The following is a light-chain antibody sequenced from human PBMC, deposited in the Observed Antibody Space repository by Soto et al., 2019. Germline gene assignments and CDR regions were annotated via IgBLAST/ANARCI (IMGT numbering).Light chain of an antibody. V-gene: IGKV1-5*01. J-gene: IGKJ1*01. CDR3: QQYKDDAWT. CDR2: DAS. CDR1: QRIDRY. Sequence: DIQLTQSPSTLSASVGDRVTITCRASQRIDRYLAWYQQKPGKASKLLVYDASTLEGGVPSRFSGSGSATEFILIISSLQPDDFATYYCQQYKDDAWTFGQGTRVEIK.